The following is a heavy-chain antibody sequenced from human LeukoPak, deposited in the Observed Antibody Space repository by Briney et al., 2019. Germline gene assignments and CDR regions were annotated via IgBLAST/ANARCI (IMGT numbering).Heavy chain of an antibody. V-gene: IGHV4-38-2*01. CDR1: GYSITSGYY. Sequence: PSETLSLTCAVAGYSITSGYYWAWIRQPPGKGLEWIGNIYHSGSTYYNASLKSRVTISVDTSKNQFSLKLSSVTAADTAVYYCAQRYSNYFFDYWGQGTLVTVSS. D-gene: IGHD4-11*01. J-gene: IGHJ4*02. CDR2: IYHSGST. CDR3: AQRYSNYFFDY.